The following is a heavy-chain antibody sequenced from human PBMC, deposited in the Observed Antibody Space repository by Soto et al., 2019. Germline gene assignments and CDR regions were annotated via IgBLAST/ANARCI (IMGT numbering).Heavy chain of an antibody. D-gene: IGHD6-13*01. J-gene: IGHJ5*02. V-gene: IGHV4-39*01. CDR1: GGSISSSSYY. CDR2: IYYSGST. CDR3: ASTGIEAAGTLNWFDP. Sequence: ASETLSLTCTVSGGSISSSSYYWGWIRQPPGKGLEWIGSIYYSGSTYYNPSLKSRVTISVDTSKNQFSLKLSSVTAADTAVYYCASTGIEAAGTLNWFDPWGQGTLVTVSS.